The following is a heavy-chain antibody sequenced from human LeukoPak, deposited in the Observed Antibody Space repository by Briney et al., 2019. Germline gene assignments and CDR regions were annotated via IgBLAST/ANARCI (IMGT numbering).Heavy chain of an antibody. D-gene: IGHD2-15*01. CDR2: IYYSGST. J-gene: IGHJ6*03. V-gene: IGHV4-59*01. CDR1: GGSISSYY. Sequence: SETLSLTRTVSGGSISSYYWSWIRQPPGKGLEWIGYIYYSGSTNYNPSLKSRVTISVDTSKNQFSLKLSSVTAADTAVYYCARAAVDPTYYYYYMDVWGKGTTVTVSS. CDR3: ARAAVDPTYYYYYMDV.